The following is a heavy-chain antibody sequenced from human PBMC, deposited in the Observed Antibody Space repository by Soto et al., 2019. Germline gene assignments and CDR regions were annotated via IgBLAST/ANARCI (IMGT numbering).Heavy chain of an antibody. CDR3: ARDRDDYGSGNYYNRIDF. J-gene: IGHJ4*02. V-gene: IGHV1-69*01. CDR1: GGIFSTYA. D-gene: IGHD3-10*01. CDR2: IIPLFGTP. Sequence: QVQLVQSGAEVKKPGSSVKVSCKASGGIFSTYAISWLRQAPGHGLEWMGGIIPLFGTPNYAQRFQVRVTITADESTSTADMELSRLRSEETAVYYCARDRDDYGSGNYYNRIDFWGQGTLVTVSS.